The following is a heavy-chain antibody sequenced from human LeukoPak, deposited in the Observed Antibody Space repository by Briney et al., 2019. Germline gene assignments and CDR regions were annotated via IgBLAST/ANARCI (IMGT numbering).Heavy chain of an antibody. Sequence: SVKVSCKASGGTFSSYAISWVRQAPGQGLEWMGGIIPIFGTANYAQKFQGRVTITADESTSTAYMEQSSLRSEDTAVYYCARGAIYDSSGYYFGLLGFDYWGQGTLVTVFS. CDR3: ARGAIYDSSGYYFGLLGFDY. J-gene: IGHJ4*02. D-gene: IGHD3-22*01. CDR1: GGTFSSYA. V-gene: IGHV1-69*01. CDR2: IIPIFGTA.